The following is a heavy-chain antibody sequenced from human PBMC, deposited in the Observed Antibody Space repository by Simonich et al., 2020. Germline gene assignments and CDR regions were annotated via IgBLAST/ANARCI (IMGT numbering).Heavy chain of an antibody. J-gene: IGHJ4*02. CDR2: IYSGGST. V-gene: IGHV3-53*04. Sequence: EVQLLESGGGLVQPGGSLRLSCAASGFTFSSYAMSWVRQAPGKGLRWVQVIYSGGSTYYADSVKGRFTISRHNSKNTLYLQMNSLRAEDTAVYYCARDGLGIGYFDYWGQGTLVTVSS. CDR1: GFTFSSYA. D-gene: IGHD3-16*01. CDR3: ARDGLGIGYFDY.